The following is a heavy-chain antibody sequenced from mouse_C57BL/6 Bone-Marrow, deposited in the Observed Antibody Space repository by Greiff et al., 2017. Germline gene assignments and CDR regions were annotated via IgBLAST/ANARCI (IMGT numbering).Heavy chain of an antibody. V-gene: IGHV1-50*01. J-gene: IGHJ3*01. Sequence: VQLQQPGAELVKPGASVKLSCKASGYTFTSYWMPWVKQRPGQGLEWIGEIDPSDSYPNYNQKFKGKATLPVDTSSSTAYMQLSSLTSEASAVYYCAREVYYGLSYWGQGTLVTVSA. CDR1: GYTFTSYW. D-gene: IGHD2-1*01. CDR2: IDPSDSYP. CDR3: AREVYYGLSY.